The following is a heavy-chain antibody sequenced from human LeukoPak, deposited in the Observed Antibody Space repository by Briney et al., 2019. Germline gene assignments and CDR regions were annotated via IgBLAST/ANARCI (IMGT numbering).Heavy chain of an antibody. Sequence: PSETLSLTCTVSGGSIRSRDYYWGWIRQPPVKGLEWIGNIYYLGRTYYNPSLKSRVTISVDTSKNQFSLKLTSVTAADAAVYYCARLQWYSGSYHTGYYFDYWGQGTLVTVSS. J-gene: IGHJ4*02. D-gene: IGHD1-26*01. CDR3: ARLQWYSGSYHTGYYFDY. CDR2: IYYLGRT. CDR1: GGSIRSRDYY. V-gene: IGHV4-39*01.